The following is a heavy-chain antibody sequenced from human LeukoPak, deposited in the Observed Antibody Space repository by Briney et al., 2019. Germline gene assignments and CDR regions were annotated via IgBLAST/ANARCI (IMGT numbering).Heavy chain of an antibody. CDR3: ARELGLAVAAPFDY. CDR1: GFTFSSYA. J-gene: IGHJ4*02. CDR2: ISYDGSNK. Sequence: PGRSLRLSCAASGFTFSSYAMHWVRQAPGKGLEWVAVISYDGSNKYYADSVKGRFTISRDNSKNTLYLQMNCLRAEDTAVYYCARELGLAVAAPFDYWGQGTLVTVSS. V-gene: IGHV3-30-3*01. D-gene: IGHD6-19*01.